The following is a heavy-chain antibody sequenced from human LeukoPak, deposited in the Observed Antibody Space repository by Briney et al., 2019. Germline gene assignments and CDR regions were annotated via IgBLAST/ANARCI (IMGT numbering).Heavy chain of an antibody. Sequence: SETLSLTCTVSGGSISSYYWSWIRQPPGKGLEWIGYIYYSGSTNYNPSLKSRVTISVDTSKNQFSLKLSSVTAADTAVYYCARAIYSSSWYARGAFDIWGQGTMVTVSS. J-gene: IGHJ3*02. CDR1: GGSISSYY. D-gene: IGHD6-13*01. V-gene: IGHV4-59*12. CDR3: ARAIYSSSWYARGAFDI. CDR2: IYYSGST.